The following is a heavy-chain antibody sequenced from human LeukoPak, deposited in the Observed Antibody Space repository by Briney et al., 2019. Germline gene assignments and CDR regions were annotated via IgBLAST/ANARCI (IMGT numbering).Heavy chain of an antibody. D-gene: IGHD2-2*02. J-gene: IGHJ4*02. CDR2: INPNSGGT. CDR1: GYTFTGYY. V-gene: IGHV1-2*02. CDR3: ARVVRLPYFGSSYTHSFDY. Sequence: WASVKVSCKASGYTFTGYYMHWVRQAPGQGLEWMGWINPNSGGTNYAQKFQGRVTMTRDTSISTAYMELSRLRSDDTAVYYCARVVRLPYFGSSYTHSFDYWGQGTLDTVSS.